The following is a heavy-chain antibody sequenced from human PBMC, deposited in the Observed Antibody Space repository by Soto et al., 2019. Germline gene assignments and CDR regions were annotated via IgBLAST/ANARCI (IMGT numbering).Heavy chain of an antibody. CDR1: GGSVSSESHY. CDR3: AREPLVRAAHGFDI. CDR2: IYYTGST. D-gene: IGHD3-10*01. J-gene: IGHJ3*02. V-gene: IGHV4-61*01. Sequence: PSESLSLTCTVSGGSVSSESHYWSWIRQTPGKGLEWIGYIYYTGSTNYAQKFQGRVTMTRDTSISTAYMELSRLRSDDTAVYYCAREPLVRAAHGFDIWGQGTMVTVSS.